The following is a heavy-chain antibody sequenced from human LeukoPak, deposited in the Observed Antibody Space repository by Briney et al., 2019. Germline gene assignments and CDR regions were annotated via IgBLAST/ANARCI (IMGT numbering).Heavy chain of an antibody. CDR2: TSTSGST. CDR1: GDSISGFY. D-gene: IGHD4-17*01. J-gene: IGHJ6*03. Sequence: PSETLSLTCTVSGDSISGFYWSWVRQPAGKGLQWIGRTSTSGSTNYNPSLKSRVTMSVDRSTNEFSLTVRSVTAADTALYYCARGLPSYGDYVDYYFYMDVWGKGTTVTVSS. V-gene: IGHV4-4*07. CDR3: ARGLPSYGDYVDYYFYMDV.